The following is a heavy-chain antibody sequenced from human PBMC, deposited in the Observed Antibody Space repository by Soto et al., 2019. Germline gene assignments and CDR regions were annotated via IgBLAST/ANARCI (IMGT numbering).Heavy chain of an antibody. CDR2: IIPIFGTA. J-gene: IGHJ6*02. Sequence: QVQLVQSGAEVKKPGSSVKVSCKASGGTFSSYAISWVRQAPGQGLEWMGGIIPIFGTANYAQKFQGRVTITADESTSTAYMELSRLRSEDTAVYYCARDRARPGDYYYYGMDVWGQGTTVTVSS. D-gene: IGHD3-10*01. CDR1: GGTFSSYA. V-gene: IGHV1-69*12. CDR3: ARDRARPGDYYYYGMDV.